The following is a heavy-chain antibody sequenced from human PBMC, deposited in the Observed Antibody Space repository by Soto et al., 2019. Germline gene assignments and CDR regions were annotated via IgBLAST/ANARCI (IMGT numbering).Heavy chain of an antibody. CDR2: LDQDGSER. D-gene: IGHD3-16*01. J-gene: IGHJ4*02. CDR1: GFTFSTYW. Sequence: EVQLVESGGGLVQPGGSLRLSCAASGFTFSTYWMTWVRRPPGKGLEWVANLDQDGSERYYVDSVRGRFTISRDNAKNSRYLQMTSLRAEDTAVYYCVCGGKFFVYWGQGTLVTVSP. V-gene: IGHV3-7*01. CDR3: VCGGKFFVY.